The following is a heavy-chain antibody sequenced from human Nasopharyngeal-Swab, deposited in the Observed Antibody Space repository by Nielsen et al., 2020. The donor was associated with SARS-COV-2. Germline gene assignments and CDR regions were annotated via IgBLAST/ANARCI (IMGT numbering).Heavy chain of an antibody. D-gene: IGHD3-10*01. J-gene: IGHJ3*02. V-gene: IGHV4-34*01. CDR2: ISHSGST. CDR1: GGSFSNYY. Sequence: SETLSLTCAVTGGSFSNYYWSWIRQPPRKGLEWIGEISHSGSTNYNPSLKSRVTISVDTSKNQFSLRLSSVTAADTAVYYCARGDYDGSGSLDAFDIWGQGTMVTVSS. CDR3: ARGDYDGSGSLDAFDI.